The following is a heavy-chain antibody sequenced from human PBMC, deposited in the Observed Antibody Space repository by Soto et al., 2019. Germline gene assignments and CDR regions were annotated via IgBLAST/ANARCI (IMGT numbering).Heavy chain of an antibody. CDR1: GFTFSSYA. V-gene: IGHV3-30-3*01. CDR3: ANPTSQTDYGGLNYYYYGMDV. CDR2: ISYDGSNK. D-gene: IGHD4-17*01. Sequence: GGSLRLSCAASGFTFSSYAMHWVRQAPGKGLEWVAVISYDGSNKYYADSVKGRFTISRDNSKNTLYLQMNSLRAEDTAVYYCANPTSQTDYGGLNYYYYGMDVWGQGTTVTVSS. J-gene: IGHJ6*02.